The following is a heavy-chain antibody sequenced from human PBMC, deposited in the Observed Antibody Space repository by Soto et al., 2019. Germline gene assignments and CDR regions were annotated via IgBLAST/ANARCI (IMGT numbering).Heavy chain of an antibody. D-gene: IGHD6-19*01. CDR3: ARHTIGWHYYDY. CDR2: ISSSSSYT. J-gene: IGHJ4*02. V-gene: IGHV3-11*06. CDR1: GFNFSDHY. Sequence: GGSLRLSCAASGFNFSDHYMNWVRQAPGKGLEWVAYISSSSSYTNFADSVKGRFTISRDNAKNSLYLQMNSLRVEDPAVYYCARHTIGWHYYDYWGQGTPVTVSS.